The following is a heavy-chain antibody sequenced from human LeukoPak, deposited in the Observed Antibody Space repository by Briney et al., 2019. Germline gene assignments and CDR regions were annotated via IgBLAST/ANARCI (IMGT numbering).Heavy chain of an antibody. CDR2: INHSGST. V-gene: IGHV4-34*01. J-gene: IGHJ6*02. CDR1: GGSFSGYY. D-gene: IGHD5-24*01. Sequence: SETLSLTCAVYGGSFSGYYWSWIRQPPGKGLEWIGEINHSGSTNYNPSLKSRVTISVDTSKNQFSLELSSVTAADTAVYYCARVVLPKLNYGMDVWGQGTTVTVSS. CDR3: ARVVLPKLNYGMDV.